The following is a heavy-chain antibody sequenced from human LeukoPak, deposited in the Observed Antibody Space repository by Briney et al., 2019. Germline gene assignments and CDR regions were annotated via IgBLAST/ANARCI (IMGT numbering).Heavy chain of an antibody. V-gene: IGHV1-8*01. CDR1: GYAFNIYD. CDR2: MNPDSGNT. J-gene: IGHJ4*02. Sequence: ASVKVSCKASGYAFNIYDINWVRQATGQGLEWMGWMNPDSGNTGFAQKFQGRVTMTRNTSTTTAYMELSSLRFEDTAVYYCAVHLPGDYLDRWGQGTLVTVPS. CDR3: AVHLPGDYLDR.